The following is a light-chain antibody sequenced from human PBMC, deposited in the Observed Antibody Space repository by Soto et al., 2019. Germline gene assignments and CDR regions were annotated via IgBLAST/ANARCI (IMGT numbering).Light chain of an antibody. CDR3: QQYNNWPGGT. Sequence: EIVMTQSPATLSVSPGERATLSCRASQSVSSNVAWYQQKPGQAPRLLIYGASTRATGIPARFSGSGSGTEFTLTISSLQSEDFAVYYCQQYNNWPGGTFGQGTKVDIK. CDR2: GAS. J-gene: IGKJ1*01. V-gene: IGKV3-15*01. CDR1: QSVSSN.